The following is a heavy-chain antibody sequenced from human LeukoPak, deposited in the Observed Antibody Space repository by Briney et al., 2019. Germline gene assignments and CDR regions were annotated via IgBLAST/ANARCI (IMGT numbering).Heavy chain of an antibody. V-gene: IGHV4-39*01. CDR3: ASVYMDYFDY. D-gene: IGHD1-14*01. Sequence: SETLSLTCTVSGGSISSNSYYWGWIRQPPGKGLEWIGSIYYSGITYYNPSLKSRVTISVDTSKKQFSLKVSSVTAADTAVYYCASVYMDYFDYWGQGTLVTVSS. CDR1: GGSISSNSYY. CDR2: IYYSGIT. J-gene: IGHJ4*02.